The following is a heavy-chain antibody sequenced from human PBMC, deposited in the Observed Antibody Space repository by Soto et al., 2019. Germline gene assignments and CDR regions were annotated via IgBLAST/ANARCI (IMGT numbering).Heavy chain of an antibody. V-gene: IGHV1-69*06. CDR2: IVPRFGSP. D-gene: IGHD3-16*01. CDR3: ARDRLQLRLGNNSLNAMDV. CDR1: GGTFSDFA. J-gene: IGHJ6*02. Sequence: QVQLVQSGAEMRKPGSSLRVSCKASGGTFSDFAFSWVRKAPGQGLEWMGGIVPRFGSPNYAQKFGGSVTITADTSISTGYKQLSSLRSDDTAVSFCARDRLQLRLGNNSLNAMDVWGQRTTITASS.